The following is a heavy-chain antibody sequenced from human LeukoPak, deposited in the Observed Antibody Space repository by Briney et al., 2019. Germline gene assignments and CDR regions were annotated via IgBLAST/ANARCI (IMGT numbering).Heavy chain of an antibody. J-gene: IGHJ5*02. CDR3: ARSQGEDVRRYNWFDP. Sequence: PGGSLRLSCAASGFTFSSYAMHWVRQAPGKGLEWVAVISYDGSNKYYADSVKGRFTISRDNSKNTLYLQMNSLRAEDTAVYYCARSQGEDVRRYNWFDPWGQGTLVTVSS. CDR2: ISYDGSNK. V-gene: IGHV3-30-3*01. CDR1: GFTFSSYA. D-gene: IGHD3-16*01.